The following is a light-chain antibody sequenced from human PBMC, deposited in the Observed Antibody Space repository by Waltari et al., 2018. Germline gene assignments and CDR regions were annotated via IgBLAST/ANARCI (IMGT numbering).Light chain of an antibody. CDR3: QQYDNYSPTT. Sequence: DIQMTQSPSTLSAAVGDRVTLTCRASQSVSGWLAWYQQKPGKAPKLLIYDASSLESGVPSRFRGSGSATEFTLTISSLQPDDFATYYCQQYDNYSPTTFGQGTKVEVK. V-gene: IGKV1-5*01. J-gene: IGKJ1*01. CDR2: DAS. CDR1: QSVSGW.